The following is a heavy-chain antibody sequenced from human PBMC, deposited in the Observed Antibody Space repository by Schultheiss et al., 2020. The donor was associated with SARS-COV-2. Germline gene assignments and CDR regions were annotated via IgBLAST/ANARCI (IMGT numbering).Heavy chain of an antibody. CDR1: GYTFTSYG. CDR3: ARDALRGDTAMGYYYYYYMDV. J-gene: IGHJ6*03. V-gene: IGHV1-2*04. CDR2: INPNSGGT. D-gene: IGHD5-18*01. Sequence: ASVKVSCKASGYTFTSYGISWVRQAPGQGLEWMGWINPNSGGTNYAQKFQGWVTMTRDTSISTAYMELSRLRSDDTAVYYCARDALRGDTAMGYYYYYYMDVWGKGTTVTVSS.